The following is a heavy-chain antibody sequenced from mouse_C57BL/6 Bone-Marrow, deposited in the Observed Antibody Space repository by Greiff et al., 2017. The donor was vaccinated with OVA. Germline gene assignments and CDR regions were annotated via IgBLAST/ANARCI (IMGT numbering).Heavy chain of an antibody. CDR3: ARHEHYYGSSSPDY. CDR2: ISSGGSYT. V-gene: IGHV5-6*02. D-gene: IGHD1-1*01. CDR1: GFTFSSYG. Sequence: EVKLVESGGDLVKPGGSLKLSCAASGFTFSSYGMSWVRQTPDKRLEWVATISSGGSYTYYPDSVKGRFTISRDNAKNTLYLQMSSLKSEDTAMYYCARHEHYYGSSSPDYWGQGTTLTVSS. J-gene: IGHJ2*01.